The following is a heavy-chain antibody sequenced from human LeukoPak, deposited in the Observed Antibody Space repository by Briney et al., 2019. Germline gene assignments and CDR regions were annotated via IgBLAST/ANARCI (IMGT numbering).Heavy chain of an antibody. V-gene: IGHV1-2*02. CDR1: GYTFTGYY. J-gene: IGHJ4*02. Sequence: GASVKVSCKASGYTFTGYYMHWVRQAPGQGLEWMGWINPNSGGTNYAQKFQGRVTMTRDTSISTAYMELGRLRSDDTAVYYCARVLAAAGRAFHYFDYWGQGTLVTVSS. CDR2: INPNSGGT. CDR3: ARVLAAAGRAFHYFDY. D-gene: IGHD6-13*01.